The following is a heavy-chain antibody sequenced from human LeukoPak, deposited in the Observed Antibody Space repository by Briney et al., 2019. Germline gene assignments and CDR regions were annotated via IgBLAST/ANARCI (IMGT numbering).Heavy chain of an antibody. Sequence: GRSLRLSCAASGFTFSSYAMSCVRQAPGKGLEWVSAISGSGGSTYYADSAKGRFTISRDNSKNTLYLQMNSLRAQDTAVYYCAKKPRYTGSYGIDYYFDYWGQGTLVTVSS. J-gene: IGHJ4*02. D-gene: IGHD1-26*01. V-gene: IGHV3-23*01. CDR2: ISGSGGST. CDR1: GFTFSSYA. CDR3: AKKPRYTGSYGIDYYFDY.